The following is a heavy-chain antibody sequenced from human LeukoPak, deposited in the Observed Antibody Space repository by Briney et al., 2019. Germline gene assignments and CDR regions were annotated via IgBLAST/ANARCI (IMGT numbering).Heavy chain of an antibody. D-gene: IGHD6-19*01. V-gene: IGHV3-23*01. CDR2: ISGSGDSA. Sequence: RPGGSLRLSCAASGFIFSSYAMSWVRQAPGKGLEWVSAISGSGDSAQYADSVKGRFTMSRDNSENTLYLQMSSLRAEDTAVYYCAKDYGSSSAWIFDHWGQGTLVTVSS. CDR1: GFIFSSYA. J-gene: IGHJ4*02. CDR3: AKDYGSSSAWIFDH.